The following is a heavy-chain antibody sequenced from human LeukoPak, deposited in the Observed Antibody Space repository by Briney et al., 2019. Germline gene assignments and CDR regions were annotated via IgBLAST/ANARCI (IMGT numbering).Heavy chain of an antibody. CDR3: ARIGTLPHDAFDI. J-gene: IGHJ3*02. V-gene: IGHV4-59*08. Sequence: PSETLSLTCAVYGGSFSGYYWSWIRQPPGKGLEGVGYIYYSGSTNYNPSLKSRVTISVDTSKNQFSLKLSSVTAADTAVYYCARIGTLPHDAFDIWGQGTMVTVSS. CDR2: IYYSGST. CDR1: GGSFSGYY. D-gene: IGHD1-14*01.